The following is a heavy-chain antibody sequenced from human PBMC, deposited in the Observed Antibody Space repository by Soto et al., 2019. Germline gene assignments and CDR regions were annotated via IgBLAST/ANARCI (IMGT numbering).Heavy chain of an antibody. CDR1: GLTFSSYG. V-gene: IGHV3-30*18. D-gene: IGHD3-22*01. CDR3: ANDSYYSDNSGYSPNYYYYRIDC. Sequence: TGGALRLSCAASGLTFSSYGIHWVRQAPGKGLEWVAVISYDGSNKYYADSVKGRFTISRDNSKNTQYLQMNSLRAEDTAVYYCANDSYYSDNSGYSPNYYYYRIDCWGQGTTVTVPS. CDR2: ISYDGSNK. J-gene: IGHJ6*02.